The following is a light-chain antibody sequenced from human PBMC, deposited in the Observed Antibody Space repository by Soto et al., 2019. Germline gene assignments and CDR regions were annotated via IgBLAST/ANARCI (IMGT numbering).Light chain of an antibody. Sequence: ETLMTQSPATLSVPPGEGAVLSCRASRSVNSYVAWYQLRPGQAPRVLIYGASTRASGISGKFSGSGSGTEFTLTIDSLQSEDSAVYYCLQYKDWPKTFGQGTKVEIK. CDR1: RSVNSY. V-gene: IGKV3-15*01. CDR2: GAS. J-gene: IGKJ1*01. CDR3: LQYKDWPKT.